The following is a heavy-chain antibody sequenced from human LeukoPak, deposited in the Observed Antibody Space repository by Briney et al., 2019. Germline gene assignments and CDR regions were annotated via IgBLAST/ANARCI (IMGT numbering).Heavy chain of an antibody. V-gene: IGHV1-69*13. CDR1: GGTFSSYA. J-gene: IGHJ6*02. CDR2: IIPIFGTA. Sequence: SVNVSCKASGGTFSSYAISWVRQAPGQGLEWMGGIIPIFGTANYAQKFQGRVTITADESTSTAYMELSSLRSEDTAVYYCARVQDSHYYGMDVWGQGTTVTVSS. D-gene: IGHD2-15*01. CDR3: ARVQDSHYYGMDV.